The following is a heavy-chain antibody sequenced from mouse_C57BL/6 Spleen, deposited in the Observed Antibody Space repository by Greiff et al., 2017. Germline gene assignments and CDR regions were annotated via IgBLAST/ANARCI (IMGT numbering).Heavy chain of an antibody. Sequence: LVESGPELVKPGASVKISCKASGYAFSSSWMNWVKQRPGKGLEWIGRIYPGDGDTNYNGKFKGKATLTADKSSSTAYMQLSSLTSEDSAVYFCARPFYYGNPAWFAYWGQGTLVTVSA. D-gene: IGHD2-1*01. CDR2: IYPGDGDT. J-gene: IGHJ3*01. CDR3: ARPFYYGNPAWFAY. CDR1: GYAFSSSW. V-gene: IGHV1-82*01.